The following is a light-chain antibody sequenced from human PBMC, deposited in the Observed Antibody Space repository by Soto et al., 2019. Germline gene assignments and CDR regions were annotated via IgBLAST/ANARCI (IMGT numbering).Light chain of an antibody. CDR1: QSVSNNY. Sequence: EIVLTQSPGTLSLSPGERATLSCRASQSVSNNYLAWYQQKPGQAPRLLIYGAYTRATGIPVRFSGSGSGTDFTLTISRLEPEDFAVYYCQQYGSSPPVTFGQGTKVDIK. V-gene: IGKV3-20*01. J-gene: IGKJ1*01. CDR3: QQYGSSPPVT. CDR2: GAY.